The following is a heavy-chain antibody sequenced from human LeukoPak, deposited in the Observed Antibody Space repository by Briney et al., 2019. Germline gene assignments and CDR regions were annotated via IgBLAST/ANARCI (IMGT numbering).Heavy chain of an antibody. CDR3: ARCGPSVTMFFDY. Sequence: ASVKVSCKASGYPFSMSTIAWVRQAPGQGLEWMGFISADNGNTNYAQKFQGRVTMTTGTSTSTAYMDLRSLRRDDTAVYYCARCGPSVTMFFDYWGQGTLVTVSS. J-gene: IGHJ4*02. V-gene: IGHV1-18*01. D-gene: IGHD4-17*01. CDR2: ISADNGNT. CDR1: GYPFSMST.